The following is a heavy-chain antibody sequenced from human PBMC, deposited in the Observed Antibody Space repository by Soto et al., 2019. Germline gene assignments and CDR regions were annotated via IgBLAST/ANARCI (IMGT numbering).Heavy chain of an antibody. CDR1: GYVFANCW. CDR2: IYPSDSDT. J-gene: IGHJ4*02. CDR3: ARLTQYCSRSSYNGLDY. D-gene: IGHD2-2*01. Sequence: GGSLKISCGGSGYVFANCWVGWERQMPGEGLEWVGMIYPSDSDTVYSPSFQGHVTIPAHKSISTSYLQWRSLRDSDTAMYYCARLTQYCSRSSYNGLDYWGQGTLVTVSS. V-gene: IGHV5-51*01.